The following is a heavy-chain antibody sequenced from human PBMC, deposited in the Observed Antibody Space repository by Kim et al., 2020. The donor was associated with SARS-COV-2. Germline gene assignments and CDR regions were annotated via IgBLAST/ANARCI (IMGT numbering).Heavy chain of an antibody. CDR1: GFTFSSYA. V-gene: IGHV3-23*01. D-gene: IGHD3-9*01. Sequence: GGSLRLSCAASGFTFSSYAMSWVRQAPGKGLEWVSAISGSGGSTYYADSVKGRFTISRDNSKNTLYLQMNSLRAEDTAVYYCAKYGGFDWLNYYYGMDVWGQRTTVTVSS. J-gene: IGHJ6*02. CDR2: ISGSGGST. CDR3: AKYGGFDWLNYYYGMDV.